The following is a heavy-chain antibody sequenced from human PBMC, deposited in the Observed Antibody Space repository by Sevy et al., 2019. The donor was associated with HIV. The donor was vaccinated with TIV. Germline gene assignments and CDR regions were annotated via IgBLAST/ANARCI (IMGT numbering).Heavy chain of an antibody. V-gene: IGHV3-23*01. CDR1: GFTFSSYA. Sequence: GGSLRLSCAASGFTFSSYAMSWVRQAPGKGLEWVSAISGSGGSTYYEDSVKGRFTISRDNSKNTPYLQMNSLRAEDTAVYYCAKDPEGGMIVVVITWFDPWGQGTLVTVSS. CDR2: ISGSGGST. D-gene: IGHD3-22*01. CDR3: AKDPEGGMIVVVITWFDP. J-gene: IGHJ5*02.